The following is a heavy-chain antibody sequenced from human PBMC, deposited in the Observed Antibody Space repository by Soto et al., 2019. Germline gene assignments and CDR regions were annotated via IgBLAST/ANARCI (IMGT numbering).Heavy chain of an antibody. CDR1: GFLFSTYW. CDR3: AIGGGDYNYFDH. Sequence: GGSLRLSCAASGFLFSTYWMFWVRQVPRKGLLWVSRIKSDGSSTSYADSVKGRFTISRDNTKNTLYLQMTSLRAEDTAVYYSAIGGGDYNYFDHWGQGILVTVSS. V-gene: IGHV3-74*01. J-gene: IGHJ4*02. CDR2: IKSDGSST. D-gene: IGHD2-21*01.